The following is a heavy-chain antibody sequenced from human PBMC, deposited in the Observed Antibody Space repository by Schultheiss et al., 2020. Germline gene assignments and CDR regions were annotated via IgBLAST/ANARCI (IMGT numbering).Heavy chain of an antibody. CDR2: ISIHGDGT. Sequence: GGSLRLSCEASGFTFNTYAMSWVRQAPGRGLEWISSISIHGDGTFYGDSVKGRFTVSRDNSENTLHLHMNSLTADDTAMYFCVVIIAARPRWGQGTLVTVSS. CDR3: VVIIAARPR. D-gene: IGHD6-6*01. J-gene: IGHJ4*02. CDR1: GFTFNTYA. V-gene: IGHV3-23*01.